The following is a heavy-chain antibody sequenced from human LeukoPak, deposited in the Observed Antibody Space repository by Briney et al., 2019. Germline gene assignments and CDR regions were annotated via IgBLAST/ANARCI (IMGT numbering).Heavy chain of an antibody. CDR1: GGSISNGSYY. Sequence: SETLSLTCTVSGGSISNGSYYWGWIRQPAGKGREWIGRIYTSRSTNYNPSLKSRVTISVDTSKNQFSLKLSSVTAADTAVYYCARDYAKRWLVRYYYYYGMDVWGQGTMVTVSS. CDR2: IYTSRST. J-gene: IGHJ6*02. V-gene: IGHV4-61*02. D-gene: IGHD6-19*01. CDR3: ARDYAKRWLVRYYYYYGMDV.